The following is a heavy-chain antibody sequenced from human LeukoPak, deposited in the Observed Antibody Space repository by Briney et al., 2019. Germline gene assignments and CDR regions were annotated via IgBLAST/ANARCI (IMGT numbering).Heavy chain of an antibody. CDR2: MSPEDSET. D-gene: IGHD1-26*01. CDR3: ARPTPLVDDAFDI. CDR1: GYSFTNYW. V-gene: IGHV5-51*01. Sequence: GESLKISCKASGYSFTNYWIGWVRQMPGKGLEWMGIMSPEDSETRYSPSFQGQVTMSVDKSISTAFLHWSSLKASDTAMYYCARPTPLVDDAFDIWGQGTMVTDSS. J-gene: IGHJ3*02.